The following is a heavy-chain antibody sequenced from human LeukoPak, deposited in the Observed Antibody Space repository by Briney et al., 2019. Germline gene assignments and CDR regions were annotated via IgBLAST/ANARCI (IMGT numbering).Heavy chain of an antibody. V-gene: IGHV3-23*01. CDR1: GFTFSSYA. CDR3: ATVTMVRGVSHYYGMDV. D-gene: IGHD3-10*01. CDR2: ISGSGGST. Sequence: PGGSLRLSCAASGFTFSSYAMSWVRQAPGKGLEWVSAISGSGGSTYYADSVKGRFTISRDNSKNTLYPQMNSLRAEDTAVYYCATVTMVRGVSHYYGMDVWGQGTTVTVSS. J-gene: IGHJ6*02.